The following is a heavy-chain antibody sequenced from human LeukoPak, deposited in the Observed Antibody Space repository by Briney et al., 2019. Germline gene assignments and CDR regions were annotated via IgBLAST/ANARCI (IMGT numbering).Heavy chain of an antibody. Sequence: GASVKVSCKASGGTFSSYAISWVRQAPGQGLEWMGGIIPIFGTANYAQKFQGRVTITTDESTSTAYMELSSLRSEDTAVYYCARGRLEYSSSSALYYYYYYMDVWGKGTTVTVSS. J-gene: IGHJ6*03. CDR3: ARGRLEYSSSSALYYYYYYMDV. CDR2: IIPIFGTA. D-gene: IGHD6-6*01. CDR1: GGTFSSYA. V-gene: IGHV1-69*05.